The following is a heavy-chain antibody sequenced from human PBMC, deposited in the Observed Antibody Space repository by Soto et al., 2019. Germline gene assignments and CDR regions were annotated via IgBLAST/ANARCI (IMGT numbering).Heavy chain of an antibody. CDR3: ARTPPVKYSSSARGYFDY. CDR1: GLSRRNRGTR. CDR2: IDWDDDK. D-gene: IGHD6-6*01. J-gene: IGHJ4*02. V-gene: IGHV2-70*04. Sequence: SGHTVAHPTQTLTLPWPYSGLSRRNRGTRVRWVRQPPGKPLEWLARIDWDDDKVYSTSLKTTLTISKDTSKNQVVLTMTNMDPVDTATYYYARTPPVKYSSSARGYFDYWGQGTLVTVSS.